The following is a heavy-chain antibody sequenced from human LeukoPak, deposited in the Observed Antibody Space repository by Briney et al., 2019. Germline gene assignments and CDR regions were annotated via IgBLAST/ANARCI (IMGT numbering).Heavy chain of an antibody. CDR1: GGSISSSSYY. CDR2: IYYSGST. V-gene: IGHV4-39*01. J-gene: IGHJ4*02. D-gene: IGHD5-24*01. Sequence: SETLSLTCTVSGGSISSSSYYWGWIRQPPGKGLEWIGTIYYSGSTYYNPSLKSRVTISVDTSKNQFSLELSSVTATDTAVYYCARNFRDGYNPTDYWGQGTLVTVSS. CDR3: ARNFRDGYNPTDY.